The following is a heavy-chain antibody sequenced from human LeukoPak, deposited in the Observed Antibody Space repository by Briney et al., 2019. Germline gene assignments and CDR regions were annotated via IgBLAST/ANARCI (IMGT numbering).Heavy chain of an antibody. J-gene: IGHJ4*02. CDR3: TRDQTPYY. V-gene: IGHV3-49*02. CDR2: IRSKAYGGTT. Sequence: WIRQPPGKGLEWVGFIRSKAYGGTTEYAASVKGRFTISRDDSKSIAYLQMNSLKTEDTAVYYCTRDQTPYYWGQGTLVTVSS.